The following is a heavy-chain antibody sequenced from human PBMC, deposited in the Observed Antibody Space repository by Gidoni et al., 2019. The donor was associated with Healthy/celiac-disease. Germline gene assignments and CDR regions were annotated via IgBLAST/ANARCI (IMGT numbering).Heavy chain of an antibody. CDR2: INHSGST. Sequence: QVQLQQWGAGLLKPSETLSLTCAVHGGSFSGYYWSWIRQPPGKGLEWIGDINHSGSTNYNPSLKSRVTISVDTSKNQFSLKLSSVTAADTAVYYCARKSMQQLVRGAFDIWGQGTMVTVSS. D-gene: IGHD6-13*01. CDR1: GGSFSGYY. CDR3: ARKSMQQLVRGAFDI. V-gene: IGHV4-34*01. J-gene: IGHJ3*02.